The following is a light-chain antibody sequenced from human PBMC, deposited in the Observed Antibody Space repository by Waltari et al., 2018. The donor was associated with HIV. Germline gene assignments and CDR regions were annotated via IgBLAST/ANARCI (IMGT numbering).Light chain of an antibody. CDR2: DFT. J-gene: IGLJ3*02. CDR3: CSYAGITTWV. CDR1: SHELGPYDL. Sequence: SALTQPASVSGSPGQSITIPCTGTSHELGPYDLVSWYQHPPGRAPKLIIYDFTKWPSGVSHRFSGSKSGATASLTISGLQAEDEADYYCCSYAGITTWVFGGGTKVTVL. V-gene: IGLV2-23*02.